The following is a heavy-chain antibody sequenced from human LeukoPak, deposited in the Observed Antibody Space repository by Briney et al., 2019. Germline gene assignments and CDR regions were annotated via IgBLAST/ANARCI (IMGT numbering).Heavy chain of an antibody. V-gene: IGHV1-46*01. CDR1: GYTFTSYY. CDR3: ARSGYCTNGVCYLYYFDY. CDR2: INPSGGST. Sequence: ASVKVSCKASGYTFTSYYMHWVRQAPGQGLEWMGIINPSGGSTSYAQKFQGRATMTRDTSTSTVYMELSSLRSEDTAVYYCARSGYCTNGVCYLYYFDYWGQGTLVTVSS. D-gene: IGHD2-8*01. J-gene: IGHJ4*02.